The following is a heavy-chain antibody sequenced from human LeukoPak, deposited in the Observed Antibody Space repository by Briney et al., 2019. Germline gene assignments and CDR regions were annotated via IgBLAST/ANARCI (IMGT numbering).Heavy chain of an antibody. Sequence: GGSLRLSCAASGFTFSSYDMHWVRQATGKGLEWVSAIGTAGDTYYPGSVKGRFTISRENAKNSLYLQMNSLRAGDTAVYYCARGGVGATGEYYFDYWGQGTLATVSS. CDR3: ARGGVGATGEYYFDY. CDR1: GFTFSSYD. J-gene: IGHJ4*02. D-gene: IGHD1-26*01. CDR2: IGTAGDT. V-gene: IGHV3-13*01.